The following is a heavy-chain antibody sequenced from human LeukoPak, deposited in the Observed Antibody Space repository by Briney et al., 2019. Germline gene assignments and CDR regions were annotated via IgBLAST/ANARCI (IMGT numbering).Heavy chain of an antibody. CDR3: ARPIRGYSYVLGS. Sequence: GGSLRLSCAASGFTFSSYAMHWVRQAPGKGLEWVAVISYDGSNKYYADSVKGRFTISRDNSKNTLYLQMNSLRAEDTAVYYCARPIRGYSYVLGSWGQGTLVTVSS. D-gene: IGHD5-18*01. J-gene: IGHJ5*02. V-gene: IGHV3-30*04. CDR1: GFTFSSYA. CDR2: ISYDGSNK.